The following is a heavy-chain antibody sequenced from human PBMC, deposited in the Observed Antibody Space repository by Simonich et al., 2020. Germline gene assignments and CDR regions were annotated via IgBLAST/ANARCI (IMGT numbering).Heavy chain of an antibody. Sequence: QVQLQESGPGLVKPSETLSLTCAVSGYSISSGYYWGWIRQPPGKGLEWIWSIYPSGSTYSNTTLKRPGTISVDTSKNQFSLKLSSVTAADTAVYYCARVGYSNYYYYGMDVWGQGTTVTVSS. CDR1: GYSISSGYY. J-gene: IGHJ6*02. V-gene: IGHV4-38-2*01. CDR3: ARVGYSNYYYYGMDV. D-gene: IGHD6-13*01. CDR2: IYPSGST.